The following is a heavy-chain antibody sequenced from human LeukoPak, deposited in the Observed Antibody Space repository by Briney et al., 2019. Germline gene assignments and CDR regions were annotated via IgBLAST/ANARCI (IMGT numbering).Heavy chain of an antibody. J-gene: IGHJ3*02. Sequence: HPGRSLRLSCAASGFTFSSYGMHWVRQAPGKGLEWVAVIWYDGSNKYYADSVKGRFTISRDNSKNTLYLQMNSLRAEDTAVYYCAREQYYYDSSGYRNAFDIWGQGTMVTVSS. V-gene: IGHV3-33*01. D-gene: IGHD3-22*01. CDR3: AREQYYYDSSGYRNAFDI. CDR2: IWYDGSNK. CDR1: GFTFSSYG.